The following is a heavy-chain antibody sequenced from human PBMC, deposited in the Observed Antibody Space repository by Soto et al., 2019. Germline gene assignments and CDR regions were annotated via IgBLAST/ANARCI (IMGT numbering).Heavy chain of an antibody. Sequence: GGSLRLSCGASGFIFSKYSMNWVRQAPGKGLEWLSYISSNSVTIYYADSVRGRFTVFRDNAKNSLYLQMNSLRDEDTAVYYCAREDILGTRSFDYWGQGALVTVSS. CDR2: ISSNSVTI. J-gene: IGHJ4*02. CDR3: AREDILGTRSFDY. D-gene: IGHD1-26*01. V-gene: IGHV3-48*02. CDR1: GFIFSKYS.